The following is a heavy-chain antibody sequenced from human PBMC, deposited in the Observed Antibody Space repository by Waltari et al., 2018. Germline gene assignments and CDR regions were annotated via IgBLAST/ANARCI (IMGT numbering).Heavy chain of an antibody. V-gene: IGHV3-7*01. J-gene: IGHJ4*02. CDR1: GFTFSDYW. CDR2: IKKDASTK. D-gene: IGHD4-17*01. CDR3: ARGTATVTTY. Sequence: EVQVVESGGDLVQPGGSLRLSCAASGFTFSDYWMGWVRQAPGKGLEGVANIKKDASTKYYADSVKGRFTISRDNAKNALYLQMNSLRAEDTAVYYCARGTATVTTYWGQGTLVTVSS.